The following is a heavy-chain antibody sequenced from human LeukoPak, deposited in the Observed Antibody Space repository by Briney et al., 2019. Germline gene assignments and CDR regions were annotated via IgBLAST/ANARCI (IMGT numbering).Heavy chain of an antibody. CDR1: GYTFTGYY. CDR3: ARVDAGDSSSSYYYYMEV. D-gene: IGHD6-6*01. J-gene: IGHJ6*03. V-gene: IGHV1-2*02. Sequence: ASVKVSCKASGYTFTGYYMHWVRQAPGQGLEWMGWINPNSGGTNYGQKFQGRVTMTRDTSISTAYMELIRLRSDDTAVYYCARVDAGDSSSSYYYYMEVWGKGTTVTVSS. CDR2: INPNSGGT.